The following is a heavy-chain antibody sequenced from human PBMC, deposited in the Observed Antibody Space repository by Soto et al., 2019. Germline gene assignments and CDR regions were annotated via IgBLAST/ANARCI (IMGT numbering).Heavy chain of an antibody. V-gene: IGHV1-8*01. Sequence: VSVKVSCKACGYRFTSYDIKWVGQANGKGLEWIGWMNPNSGNTGYPQKFQGRVTMTRNTSIRTAYMELSSLRSEDTAVYYCASSLAFSSGWVHAAFDIWGQGTMVTVSS. D-gene: IGHD6-19*01. CDR2: MNPNSGNT. CDR3: ASSLAFSSGWVHAAFDI. J-gene: IGHJ3*02. CDR1: GYRFTSYD.